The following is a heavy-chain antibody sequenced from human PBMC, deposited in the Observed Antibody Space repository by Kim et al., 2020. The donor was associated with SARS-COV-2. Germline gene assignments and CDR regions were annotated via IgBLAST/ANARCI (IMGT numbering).Heavy chain of an antibody. Sequence: GGSLRLSCAASGFTFSSYSMNWVRQAPGKGLEWVSYISSSSSTIYYADSVKGRFTISRDNAKNSLYLQMNSLRDEDTAVYYCARDRGGAGYYYYGMDVWGQGTTVTVSS. CDR2: ISSSSSTI. V-gene: IGHV3-48*02. D-gene: IGHD3-16*01. J-gene: IGHJ6*02. CDR1: GFTFSSYS. CDR3: ARDRGGAGYYYYGMDV.